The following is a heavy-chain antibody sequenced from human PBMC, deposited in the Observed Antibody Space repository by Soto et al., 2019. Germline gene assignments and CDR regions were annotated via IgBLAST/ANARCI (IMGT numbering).Heavy chain of an antibody. CDR3: ARQAGAFGYYMDV. V-gene: IGHV4-39*01. CDR1: SGSISSSYYY. J-gene: IGHJ6*03. CDR2: IYYTGST. D-gene: IGHD3-16*01. Sequence: QLQLQESGPGLVKPSESLSLTCTVSSGSISSSYYYWGWIRQPPGKGLEWIGAIYYTGSTYYNPPCQRPVTISVDTSKNQCSMKMSSVTAADPAVYFCARQAGAFGYYMDVWGKGATVTVSS.